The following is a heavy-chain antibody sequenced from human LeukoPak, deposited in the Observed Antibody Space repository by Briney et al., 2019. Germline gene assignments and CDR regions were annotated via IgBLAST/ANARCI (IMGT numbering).Heavy chain of an antibody. Sequence: PGGSLRLSCAASGFTFSSYCMHWVRQAPGKGLEWVAFIRCDGSNKYYADSVKGRFTISRDNSKNTLYLQMNSLRAEDTAVYYCAKDRYDSSGYYDYWGQGTLVTVSS. V-gene: IGHV3-30*02. J-gene: IGHJ4*02. D-gene: IGHD3-22*01. CDR1: GFTFSSYC. CDR3: AKDRYDSSGYYDY. CDR2: IRCDGSNK.